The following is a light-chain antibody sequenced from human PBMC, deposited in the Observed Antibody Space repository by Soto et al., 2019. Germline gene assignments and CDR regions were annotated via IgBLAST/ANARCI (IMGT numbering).Light chain of an antibody. Sequence: QSVLTQPPSVSGAPGQRVTISCTGSSSNIGAGYDVHWYQQLPGRAPKLLIYGNTNRPSGVPDRFSGSKSGTSASLAITGLKVEIEVDNNCLSFASGRGLVFGEGTKLTVL. CDR2: GNT. V-gene: IGLV1-40*01. J-gene: IGLJ2*01. CDR1: SSNIGAGYD. CDR3: LSFASGRGLV.